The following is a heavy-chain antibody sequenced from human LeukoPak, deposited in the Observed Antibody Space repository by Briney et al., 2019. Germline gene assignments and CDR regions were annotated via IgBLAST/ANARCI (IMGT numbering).Heavy chain of an antibody. CDR1: GFTDYG. J-gene: IGHJ6*03. Sequence: GGSLRLSCAPSGFTDYGMSWGRQAAGKGLEWVAFIRYDGSNKYYADSVKGRFTISRDNSKNTLYLQMNSLRAEDTAVYYCAKDYYYYYMDVWGKGTTVTISS. V-gene: IGHV3-30*02. CDR2: IRYDGSNK. CDR3: AKDYYYYYMDV.